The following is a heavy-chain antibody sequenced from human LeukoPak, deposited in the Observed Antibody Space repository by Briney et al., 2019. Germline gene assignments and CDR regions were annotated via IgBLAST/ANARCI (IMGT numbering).Heavy chain of an antibody. D-gene: IGHD1-1*01. CDR3: ARDKLERRPYYYGMDV. CDR1: GNTSTSYG. CDR2: ISAYNGNT. V-gene: IGHV1-18*04. J-gene: IGHJ6*04. Sequence: GASVKVSCKASGNTSTSYGISWVRQAPGQGLEWMGWISAYNGNTNYAQKLQGRVTMTTDTSTSTAYMELRSLRSDGTAVYYCARDKLERRPYYYGMDVWGKGTTVTVSS.